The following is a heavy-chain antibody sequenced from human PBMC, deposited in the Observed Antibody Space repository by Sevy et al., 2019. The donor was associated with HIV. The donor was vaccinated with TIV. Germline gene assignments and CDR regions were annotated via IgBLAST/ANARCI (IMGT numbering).Heavy chain of an antibody. CDR1: GDSISSNY. CDR3: ARPEPPLYYGMDV. Sequence: KQSQTLSLTCTVSGDSISSNYWSWIRQPPGKGLEWIGYIYYGGMTNYNPSLKSRVTILEDTSKNQFSLRLSSVTAADTAVYYCARPEPPLYYGMDVWGQGTTVTVSS. V-gene: IGHV4-59*01. CDR2: IYYGGMT. J-gene: IGHJ6*02.